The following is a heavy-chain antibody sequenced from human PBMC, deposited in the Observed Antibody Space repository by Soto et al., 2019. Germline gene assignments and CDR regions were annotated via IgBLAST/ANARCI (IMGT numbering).Heavy chain of an antibody. CDR1: GGSFSGYY. CDR2: INHSGST. D-gene: IGHD1-26*01. CDR3: ARGLGGATLAGFDY. V-gene: IGHV4-34*01. J-gene: IGHJ4*02. Sequence: SETLSLTCAVYGGSFSGYYWSWIRQPPGKGLEWIGEINHSGSTNYNPSLKSRVTISVDTSKNQFSLRLSSVTAADTAVYYCARGLGGATLAGFDYCGQGTLVTVST.